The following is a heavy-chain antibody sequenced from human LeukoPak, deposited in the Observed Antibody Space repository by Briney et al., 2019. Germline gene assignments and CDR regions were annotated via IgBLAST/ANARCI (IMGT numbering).Heavy chain of an antibody. CDR3: VKDDNHFGSTETDH. D-gene: IGHD3-10*01. CDR2: ITHDAKTA. V-gene: IGHV3-30*01. Sequence: GGSLRLSCAASGFIFNEYAMHWVRQAPGKGLEWVGTITHDAKTAYYADSLKGRFTISRDNSKSTVYLQMNSLRPDDTALYRCVKDDNHFGSTETDHWGQGNLVTVSS. J-gene: IGHJ4*02. CDR1: GFIFNEYA.